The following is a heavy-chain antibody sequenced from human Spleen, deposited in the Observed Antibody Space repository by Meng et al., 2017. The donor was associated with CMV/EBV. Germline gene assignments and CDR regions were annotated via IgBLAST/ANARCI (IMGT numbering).Heavy chain of an antibody. D-gene: IGHD4-17*01. CDR1: GLTFSSYG. V-gene: IGHV3-30*02. J-gene: IGHJ4*02. CDR2: IRYDGTKK. Sequence: GESLKISCVVSGLTFSSYGMHWVRQAPGRGLEWVTFIRYDGTKKYYADSVKGRFTISRDNSINTLYLQMNSLRPDDTAVYYCAKIPDRVDFGDRYDSWGQGTLVTVSS. CDR3: AKIPDRVDFGDRYDS.